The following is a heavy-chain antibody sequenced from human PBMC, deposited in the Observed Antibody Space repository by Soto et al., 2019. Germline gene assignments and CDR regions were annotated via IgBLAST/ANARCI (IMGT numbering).Heavy chain of an antibody. Sequence: ASVKVSCKASGYTFTSYAMHWVRQAPGQRLEWMGWINAGNGNTKYSQKFQGRVTITRDTSASTAYMELSSLRSEDTAVYYCARVGPEYDFWSGYYREYYMDVWGKGTTVTVSS. CDR1: GYTFTSYA. CDR3: ARVGPEYDFWSGYYREYYMDV. CDR2: INAGNGNT. V-gene: IGHV1-3*01. J-gene: IGHJ6*03. D-gene: IGHD3-3*01.